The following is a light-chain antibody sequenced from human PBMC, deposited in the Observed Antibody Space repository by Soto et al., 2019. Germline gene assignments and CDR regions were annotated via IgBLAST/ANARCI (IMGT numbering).Light chain of an antibody. CDR1: SSDVGGYNY. CDR3: AAWDDSLNGLYV. V-gene: IGLV2-8*01. J-gene: IGLJ1*01. Sequence: QSALTQPPSASGSPGQSVTISCTGTSSDVGGYNYVSWYQQHPGKAPKLMIYEVSKRPSGVPDRFSGSKSGNTASLTVSGLQVEDEADYYCAAWDDSLNGLYVFGTGTKLTVL. CDR2: EVS.